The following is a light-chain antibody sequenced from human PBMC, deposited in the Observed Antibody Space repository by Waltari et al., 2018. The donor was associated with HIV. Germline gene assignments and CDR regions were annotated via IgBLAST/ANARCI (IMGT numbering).Light chain of an antibody. CDR3: QSYDTGLSGSV. CDR1: SSNIGANYD. J-gene: IGLJ3*02. Sequence: QSVLTQPPSVSGAPGQAVTISCTGSSSNIGANYDVHWYHQLPGKAPKLLLTGNTWRPSGVPGRFSGSRSGTSASLAITGLQSDDEGDYFCQSYDTGLSGSVFGGGTKLTVL. V-gene: IGLV1-40*01. CDR2: GNT.